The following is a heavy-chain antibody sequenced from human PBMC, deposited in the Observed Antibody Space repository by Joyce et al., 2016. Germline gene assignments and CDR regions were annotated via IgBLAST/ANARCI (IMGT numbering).Heavy chain of an antibody. CDR1: GLTLSNDG. Sequence: QVQLVESGGGVVQPGRSLRLSCAASGLTLSNDGVHWVRQAPGKGLGWVAVISYEGIYKYYADSGKGRFTISRDNSKNTVFLEMNSLRAEDTAVYYCAKILTATYSSGWFLDYWGQGTLVTVSS. D-gene: IGHD6-25*01. J-gene: IGHJ4*02. CDR2: ISYEGIYK. V-gene: IGHV3-30*18. CDR3: AKILTATYSSGWFLDY.